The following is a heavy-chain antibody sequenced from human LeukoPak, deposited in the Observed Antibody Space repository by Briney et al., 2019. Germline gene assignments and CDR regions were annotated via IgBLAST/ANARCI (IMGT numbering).Heavy chain of an antibody. Sequence: GGSLRLSCAASGFTFSSYGMHWVGQAPGKWLEWVAFIRYDGSNKYYADSVKGRFTISRDNSKNTLYLQMNSLRAEDTAVYYCAKDLVGATHPYYFDYWGQGTRVTVSS. D-gene: IGHD1-26*01. CDR1: GFTFSSYG. CDR2: IRYDGSNK. CDR3: AKDLVGATHPYYFDY. J-gene: IGHJ4*02. V-gene: IGHV3-30*02.